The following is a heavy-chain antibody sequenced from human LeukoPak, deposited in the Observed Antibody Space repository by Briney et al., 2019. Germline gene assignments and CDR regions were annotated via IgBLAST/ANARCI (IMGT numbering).Heavy chain of an antibody. CDR1: GFTFSNYG. J-gene: IGHJ6*03. V-gene: IGHV3-30*02. CDR2: IRYDGSDK. D-gene: IGHD6-13*01. CDR3: AKLLAAAGSASYYYYYYMDV. Sequence: GGSLRLSCAASGFTFSNYGMHWVRQAPGKGLEWVAFIRYDGSDKYYADSVKGRFTISRDNSKNTLYLQMNSLRAEDTAVYYCAKLLAAAGSASYYYYYYMDVWGKGTTVTISS.